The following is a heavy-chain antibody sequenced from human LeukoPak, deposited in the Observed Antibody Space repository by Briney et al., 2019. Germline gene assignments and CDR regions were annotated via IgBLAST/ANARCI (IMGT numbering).Heavy chain of an antibody. CDR1: GFTFSSYA. D-gene: IGHD1-14*01. V-gene: IGHV3-7*05. Sequence: GGSLRLSCAASGFTFSSYAMSWVRQAPGKGLEWVANINQDGSETYYVDSVRGRFTISRDSAKNSLYLQMNSLRAEDTAVYYCARERTTQKAFDYWGQGTLVTVSS. CDR3: ARERTTQKAFDY. CDR2: INQDGSET. J-gene: IGHJ4*02.